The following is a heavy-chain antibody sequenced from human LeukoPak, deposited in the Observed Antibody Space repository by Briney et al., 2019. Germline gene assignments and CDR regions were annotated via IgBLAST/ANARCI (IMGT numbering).Heavy chain of an antibody. Sequence: GRSLRLSCEASGFTFSSYAMHWVRQAPGKGLEWVGVISYDGSNKYYADSVKGRFTISRDNSKNTLYLQMNSLRAEDTAVYYCARALWLWAFGGVIVRFDPWGQGTLVTVSS. CDR3: ARALWLWAFGGVIVRFDP. CDR1: GFTFSSYA. D-gene: IGHD3-16*02. V-gene: IGHV3-30-3*01. CDR2: ISYDGSNK. J-gene: IGHJ5*02.